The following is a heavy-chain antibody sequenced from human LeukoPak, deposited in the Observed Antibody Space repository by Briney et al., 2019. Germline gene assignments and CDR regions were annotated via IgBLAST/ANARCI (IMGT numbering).Heavy chain of an antibody. V-gene: IGHV1-2*02. D-gene: IGHD3-22*01. J-gene: IGHJ4*02. CDR2: INPNSGGT. CDR3: ARDPYPIITMIVVFAD. Sequence: GASVKVSCKASGYTFTGYYMHWVRQAPGQGLEWMGWINPNSGGTNYAQKFQGRVTMTRDTSISTAYMELSRLRSDDTAVYYCARDPYPIITMIVVFADWGQGTLVTVSS. CDR1: GYTFTGYY.